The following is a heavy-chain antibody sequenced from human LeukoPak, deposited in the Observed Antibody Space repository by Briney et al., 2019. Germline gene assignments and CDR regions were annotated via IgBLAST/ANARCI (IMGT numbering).Heavy chain of an antibody. D-gene: IGHD3-22*01. CDR1: GFTFSSYS. V-gene: IGHV3-21*01. CDR2: ISSSSSYI. Sequence: GESLRLSCAASGFTFSSYSMNWVRQTPGKGLEWVSSISSSSSYIYYADSVKGRFTISRGNAKNSLYLQMNSLRAEDTAVYYCAKGRAIEAFDIWGQGTMVTVSS. J-gene: IGHJ3*02. CDR3: AKGRAIEAFDI.